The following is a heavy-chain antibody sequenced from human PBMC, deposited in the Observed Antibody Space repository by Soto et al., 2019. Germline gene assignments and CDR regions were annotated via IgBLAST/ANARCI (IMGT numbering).Heavy chain of an antibody. CDR2: LIPIFGAA. V-gene: IGHV1-69*01. CDR3: ARGISSPNVDP. Sequence: QVQLVQSGAEVRKPGSSVKVSCKISGGTFTNYVISWLRQAPGQGLEWMGGLIPIFGAANLAQKFQGRVTITADESTSTVNMELSSLTSEDTAVYYLARGISSPNVDPWGQGNLVTVSS. CDR1: GGTFTNYV. J-gene: IGHJ5*02. D-gene: IGHD2-21*01.